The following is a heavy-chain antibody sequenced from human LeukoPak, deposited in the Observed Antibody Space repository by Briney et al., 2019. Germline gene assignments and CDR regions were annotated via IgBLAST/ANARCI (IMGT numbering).Heavy chain of an antibody. CDR3: ARLYPTTLTSYSSSL. J-gene: IGHJ4*02. D-gene: IGHD6-13*01. V-gene: IGHV1-69*05. CDR1: GGTFSSYD. CDR2: ITPIFGTA. Sequence: SVKVSCRASGGTFSSYDISWVRHAPGQGLEWMGRITPIFGTANYAQKVQGRVTITTDESTSTAYMELSSLRSEDTAVYYCARLYPTTLTSYSSSLWGQGTLVTVSS.